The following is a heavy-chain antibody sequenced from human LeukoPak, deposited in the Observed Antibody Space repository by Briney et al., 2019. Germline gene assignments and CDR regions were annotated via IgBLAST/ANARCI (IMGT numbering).Heavy chain of an antibody. D-gene: IGHD3-22*01. Sequence: SVKVSCKASGGTFSSHGLSWVRQAPGPGLEWMGGIIPIFGTTNYAQKFQGRVTITTDESTSTGYMELSSLRSGDTAVYYCARRWPHSSGYYLFDYWGQGTLVTVSS. V-gene: IGHV1-69*05. J-gene: IGHJ4*02. CDR3: ARRWPHSSGYYLFDY. CDR2: IIPIFGTT. CDR1: GGTFSSHG.